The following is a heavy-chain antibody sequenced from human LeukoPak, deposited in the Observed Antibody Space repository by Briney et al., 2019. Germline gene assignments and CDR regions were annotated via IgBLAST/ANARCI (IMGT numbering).Heavy chain of an antibody. CDR2: IYNSGST. Sequence: PSETLSLTCTVSGGSISTYYWSWIRQPPGKGLEWIGYIYNSGSTNYNPSLQSRVTISVDTSENQFSLRLTSVTAADTAVYYCAKAVAAAGRFGFDPWGQGTLVTVSS. D-gene: IGHD6-13*01. V-gene: IGHV4-59*01. CDR1: GGSISTYY. J-gene: IGHJ5*02. CDR3: AKAVAAAGRFGFDP.